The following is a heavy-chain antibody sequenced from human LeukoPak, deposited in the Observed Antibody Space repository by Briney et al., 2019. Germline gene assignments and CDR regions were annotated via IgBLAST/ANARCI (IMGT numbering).Heavy chain of an antibody. Sequence: PSETLSLTCTVSGGSISSYYCSWIRQPAGKGLEWIGRIYTTGSTNYNPSLKSRVTMSVDTSKNQFSLRLSSVTAADTAVYYCARLWSYYYDSSGYWYWGQGTLVTVSS. J-gene: IGHJ4*02. CDR3: ARLWSYYYDSSGYWY. CDR2: IYTTGST. D-gene: IGHD3-22*01. V-gene: IGHV4-4*07. CDR1: GGSISSYY.